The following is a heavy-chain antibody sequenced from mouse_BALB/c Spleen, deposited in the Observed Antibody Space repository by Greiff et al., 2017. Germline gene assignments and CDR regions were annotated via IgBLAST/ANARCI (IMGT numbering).Heavy chain of an antibody. Sequence: EVKLVESGGGLVQPRGSLRLSCATSGFTFTDYYMSWVRQPPGKALEWLGFIRNNANGYTTEYSASVKGRFTIYRDNSQSLLYLQMNTLRAEDSATYYCARNYYDSSPWFAYWGQGTLVTVSA. V-gene: IGHV7-3*02. J-gene: IGHJ3*01. D-gene: IGHD1-1*01. CDR1: GFTFTDYY. CDR3: ARNYYDSSPWFAY. CDR2: IRNNANGYTT.